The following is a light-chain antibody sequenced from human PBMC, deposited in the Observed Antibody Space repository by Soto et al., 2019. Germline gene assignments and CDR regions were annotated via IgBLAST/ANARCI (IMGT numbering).Light chain of an antibody. Sequence: FMLTQPHSVSESPGKTVTISCTRSSGSIASNYVQWYQQRPGSAPTTVIYEDNQRPPGVPDRFSGSIDSSSNSASLTISGLKTEDEADYYCQSFDSSNHVVFGGGTKLTVL. CDR1: SGSIASNY. CDR3: QSFDSSNHVV. V-gene: IGLV6-57*04. J-gene: IGLJ2*01. CDR2: EDN.